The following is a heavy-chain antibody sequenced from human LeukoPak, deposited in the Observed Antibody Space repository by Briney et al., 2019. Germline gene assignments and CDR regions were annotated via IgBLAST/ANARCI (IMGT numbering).Heavy chain of an antibody. J-gene: IGHJ6*03. Sequence: ASVKVSCKASGYTFTSYYMHWVRQAPGQGLEWMGIINPSGGSTSYAQKFQGRVTMTRDMSTSTVYMELSSLRSEDTAVYYCASGGGAVAGRYYYYYMDVWGKGTTVTVSS. V-gene: IGHV1-46*01. D-gene: IGHD6-19*01. CDR3: ASGGGAVAGRYYYYYMDV. CDR2: INPSGGST. CDR1: GYTFTSYY.